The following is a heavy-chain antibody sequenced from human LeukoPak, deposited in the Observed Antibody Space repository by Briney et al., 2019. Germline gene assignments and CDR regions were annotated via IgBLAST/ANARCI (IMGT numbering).Heavy chain of an antibody. CDR2: IYTSGST. D-gene: IGHD2-8*01. J-gene: IGHJ3*02. CDR1: GGSISSYY. CDR3: ARDREGYCTNGVCYWKAFVI. V-gene: IGHV4-4*07. Sequence: SETLSLTCTVSGGSISSYYWSWIRQPAGKGLEWIGRIYTSGSTNYNPSLKSRVTMSVDTSKNQFSLKLSSVTAADTAVYYCARDREGYCTNGVCYWKAFVIWGQGTMVTVSS.